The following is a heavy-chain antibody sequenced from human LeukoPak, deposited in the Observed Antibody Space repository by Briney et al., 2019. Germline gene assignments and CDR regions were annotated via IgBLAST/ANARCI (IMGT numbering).Heavy chain of an antibody. Sequence: PGGSLRLSCEGSGYRFSDYWIGWVRQKPGKGLEWMGIIYPGDSDTRYSPSFQGQVTISADKSISTAYLQWSSLKASDTAMYYCARFRDRSEFDYWGQGTLVTVSS. CDR1: GYRFSDYW. J-gene: IGHJ4*02. V-gene: IGHV5-51*01. D-gene: IGHD1-14*01. CDR2: IYPGDSDT. CDR3: ARFRDRSEFDY.